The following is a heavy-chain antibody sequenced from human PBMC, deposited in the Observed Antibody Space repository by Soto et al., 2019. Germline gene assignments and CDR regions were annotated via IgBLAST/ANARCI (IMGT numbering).Heavy chain of an antibody. D-gene: IGHD3-10*01. CDR2: IYYNGRA. V-gene: IGHV4-31*03. J-gene: IGHJ4*02. Sequence: QVQLQESGPGLVKPSQTLSLTCSVSGASIRSGDYYWSWIRQHPGQGLEWIGYIYYNGRAYYNPSLSSRVTMSSDTSKNQFSLKLSSVTAADTAVYYCARRGAGSGSVDYWGQGALVTVSA. CDR3: ARRGAGSGSVDY. CDR1: GASIRSGDYY.